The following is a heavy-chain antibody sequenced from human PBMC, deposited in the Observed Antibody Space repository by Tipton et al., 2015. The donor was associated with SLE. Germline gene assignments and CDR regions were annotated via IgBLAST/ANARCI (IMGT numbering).Heavy chain of an antibody. CDR1: GGSISSSSYY. Sequence: TLSLTCTVSGGSISSSSYYWGWIRQPTGKGLEWIGSIYYSGSTYYNPSLKSRVTISVDTSKNQFSLKLSSVTAADTAVYYCASLLEWLPLVWGQGTLVTVSS. CDR2: IYYSGST. V-gene: IGHV4-39*01. J-gene: IGHJ4*02. CDR3: ASLLEWLPLV. D-gene: IGHD3-3*01.